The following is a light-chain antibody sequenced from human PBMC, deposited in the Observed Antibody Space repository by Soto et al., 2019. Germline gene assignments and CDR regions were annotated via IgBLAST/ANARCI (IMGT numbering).Light chain of an antibody. V-gene: IGLV2-14*01. Sequence: QSALTQPASVSGSPGQSITISCSGTTNDIGGYNYVSWCQHHPGKVPKVIIYEVRNRPSGVSNRFSGSKSGNTASLTISGLQAEDEADYYCCSYTVSATLVFGGGTKLTVL. CDR3: CSYTVSATLV. CDR1: TNDIGGYNY. J-gene: IGLJ3*02. CDR2: EVR.